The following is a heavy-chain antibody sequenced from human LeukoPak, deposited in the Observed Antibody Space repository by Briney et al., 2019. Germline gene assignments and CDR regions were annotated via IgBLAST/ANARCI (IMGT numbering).Heavy chain of an antibody. CDR2: ISSSSSLI. CDR1: GFTFSYYS. CDR3: AKVNRGDYSSSPVPYYNYYMNV. V-gene: IGHV3-21*01. Sequence: GGSLRLSCAASGFTFSYYSMNWVRQAPGRGLEWVSCISSSSSLIFYSDSVRGRFTISRDNAKNLLYLHMNSLRVEDTAVYYCAKVNRGDYSSSPVPYYNYYMNVWGKGTTVTVSS. D-gene: IGHD6-13*01. J-gene: IGHJ6*03.